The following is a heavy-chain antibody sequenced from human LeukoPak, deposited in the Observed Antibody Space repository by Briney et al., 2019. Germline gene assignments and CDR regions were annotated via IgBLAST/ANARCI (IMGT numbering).Heavy chain of an antibody. CDR1: GGSISSSSYY. V-gene: IGHV4-39*07. CDR3: VRDRGYYDSSGALLRNAFDI. D-gene: IGHD3-22*01. J-gene: IGHJ3*02. CDR2: IYYSGST. Sequence: PSETLSLTCTVSGGSISSSSYYWGWIRQPPGKGLEWIGSIYYSGSTYYNPSLKSRVTISVDTSKNQFSLKLSSVTAADTAVYYCVRDRGYYDSSGALLRNAFDIWGQGTMVTVSS.